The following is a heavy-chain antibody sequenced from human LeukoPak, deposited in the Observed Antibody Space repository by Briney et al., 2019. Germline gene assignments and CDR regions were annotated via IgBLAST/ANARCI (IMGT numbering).Heavy chain of an antibody. V-gene: IGHV3-30*04. CDR1: GFTFSSYA. D-gene: IGHD5-18*01. Sequence: PGGSLRPSCATSGFTFSSYAMHWVRQAPGKGLEWVAVISYDGSNKYYADSVKGRFTISRDNSKNTLYLQMNSLRAEDTAVYYCARGSAGYSPVAYGMDVWGQGTTVTVSS. J-gene: IGHJ6*02. CDR3: ARGSAGYSPVAYGMDV. CDR2: ISYDGSNK.